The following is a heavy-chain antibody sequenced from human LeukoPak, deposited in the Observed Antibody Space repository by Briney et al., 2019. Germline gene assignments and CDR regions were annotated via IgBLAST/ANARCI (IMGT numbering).Heavy chain of an antibody. Sequence: ASVKVSCKASGYTFTSYGISWVRQAPGQGLEWMGWISAYNGNTNYAQKFQGGVTMPTDTSTSTAYMELRSLRSDDTAVYYCARDGVGATFDYWGQGTLVTVSS. CDR1: GYTFTSYG. CDR2: ISAYNGNT. CDR3: ARDGVGATFDY. J-gene: IGHJ4*02. D-gene: IGHD1-26*01. V-gene: IGHV1-18*01.